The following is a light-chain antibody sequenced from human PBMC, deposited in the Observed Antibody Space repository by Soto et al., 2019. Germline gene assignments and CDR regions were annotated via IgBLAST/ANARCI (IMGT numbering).Light chain of an antibody. V-gene: IGLV2-14*01. J-gene: IGLJ1*01. Sequence: HSVLTQPASVSGSPGQSITISCTGTSSDVGGYNYVSWYQQHQGKAPKLMIYEVSNRPSGVSNRFSGSKSGNTASLTISGLQAEDEADYYCSSYTSSSTLYVFGTGTKLTVL. CDR2: EVS. CDR3: SSYTSSSTLYV. CDR1: SSDVGGYNY.